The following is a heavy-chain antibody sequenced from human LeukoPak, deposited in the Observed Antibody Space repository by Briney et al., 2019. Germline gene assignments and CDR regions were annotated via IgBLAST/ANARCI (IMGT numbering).Heavy chain of an antibody. Sequence: SVKVSCKASGGTFSSYAISWVRQAPGQGLEWMGGIIPIFGTANYAQKFQGRVTITTDESTSTAYMELSSLRSEDTAVYYCARGPPPYSNYYYMDVWGKGTTVTVSS. J-gene: IGHJ6*03. CDR3: ARGPPPYSNYYYMDV. CDR2: IIPIFGTA. CDR1: GGTFSSYA. V-gene: IGHV1-69*05. D-gene: IGHD4-11*01.